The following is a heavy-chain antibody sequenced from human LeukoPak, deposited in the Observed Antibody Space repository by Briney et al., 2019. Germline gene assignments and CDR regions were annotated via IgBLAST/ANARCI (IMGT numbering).Heavy chain of an antibody. CDR3: AKEGKTRNWNYYQAKAVD. CDR1: GFTFSNYD. J-gene: IGHJ4*02. V-gene: IGHV3-23*01. Sequence: GGSLRLSCAASGFTFSNYDMSWVRQAPRKGLEWVSDISGSGGSTHYADSGKGRFTISRDNWKNTLYLQMSSRRAEDTAVYYCAKEGKTRNWNYYQAKAVDWGQGTLVTVSS. CDR2: ISGSGGST. D-gene: IGHD1-7*01.